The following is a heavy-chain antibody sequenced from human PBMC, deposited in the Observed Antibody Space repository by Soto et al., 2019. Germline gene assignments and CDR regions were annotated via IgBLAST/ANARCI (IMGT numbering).Heavy chain of an antibody. V-gene: IGHV4-4*07. CDR3: ARDLPPYDRSRQAAGAFED. J-gene: IGHJ4*02. CDR2: VFGNGAGTP. D-gene: IGHD3-22*01. CDR1: GSSFTGDY. Sequence: QVQLQESGPGLVRPSETLSLTCSVSGSSFTGDYWSWIRQPAGKGLEWIGRVFGNGAGTPIYNFSLKNRVTMSVDSSTKQFSLKVTSVTAADTAVYFCARDLPPYDRSRQAAGAFEDWGQVILVTVSS.